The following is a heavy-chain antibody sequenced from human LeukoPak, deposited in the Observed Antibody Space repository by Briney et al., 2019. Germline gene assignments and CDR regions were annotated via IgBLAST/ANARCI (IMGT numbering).Heavy chain of an antibody. CDR2: IYYSGST. V-gene: IGHV4-59*11. J-gene: IGHJ4*02. CDR1: GGSISSHY. CDR3: ARERGYNSDY. Sequence: SETLSLTCTVSGGSISSHYWSWIRQPPGKGLEWIGYIYYSGSTNYNPSLKSRVTISVDTPKNQFSLKLSSVTAADTAVYYCARERGYNSDYWGQGTLVTVSS. D-gene: IGHD5-24*01.